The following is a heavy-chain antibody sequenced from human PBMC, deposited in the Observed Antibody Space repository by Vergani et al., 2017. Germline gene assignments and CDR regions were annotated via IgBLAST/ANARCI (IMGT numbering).Heavy chain of an antibody. V-gene: IGHV5-51*01. J-gene: IGHJ4*02. D-gene: IGHD1-1*01. Sequence: EVELVQSGPEMRKPGESLTISCKGSEYSFGNYWIGWVRQMPGKGLEWMGIIYPADSDTRYSPSFQGQITISADKIISTGFLQWDSLKASDTALYYCARHTTYSDSWGQGTLVTVSS. CDR2: IYPADSDT. CDR1: EYSFGNYW. CDR3: ARHTTYSDS.